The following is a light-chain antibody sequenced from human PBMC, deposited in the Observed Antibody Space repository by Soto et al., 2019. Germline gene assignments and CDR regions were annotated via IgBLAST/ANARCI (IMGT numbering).Light chain of an antibody. CDR2: GAS. CDR1: QSVSSN. V-gene: IGKV3-15*01. Sequence: EIVMTQSPATLSVSPGERATLSCRASQSVSSNLAWYQQKPGQAPRLLIYGASTRATGIPARFSGSGSGTEFTLTISSLQSEDFAVYYCQQYNNSPLTFAQVTKVDSK. CDR3: QQYNNSPLT. J-gene: IGKJ1*01.